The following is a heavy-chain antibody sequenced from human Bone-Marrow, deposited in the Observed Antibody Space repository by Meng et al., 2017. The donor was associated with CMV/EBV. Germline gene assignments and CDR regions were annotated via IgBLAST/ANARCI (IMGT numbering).Heavy chain of an antibody. CDR2: ISSSSSYI. CDR1: GFTFSSYS. V-gene: IGHV3-21*01. J-gene: IGHJ6*02. Sequence: GESLKISCEVSGFTFSSYSMNWVRQAPGKGLEWVSSISSSSSYIYYADSVKGRFTISRDNAKNSLYLQMNSLRAEDTAVYYCARGLGSGIWYYGMDVWGQGTTVTVSS. D-gene: IGHD3-10*01. CDR3: ARGLGSGIWYYGMDV.